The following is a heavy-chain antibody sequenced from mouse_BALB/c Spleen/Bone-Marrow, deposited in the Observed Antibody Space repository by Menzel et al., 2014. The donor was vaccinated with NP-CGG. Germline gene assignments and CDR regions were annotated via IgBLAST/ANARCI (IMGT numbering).Heavy chain of an antibody. CDR3: ARSEGYDYDWFAY. D-gene: IGHD2-4*01. CDR1: GYTFTDYN. V-gene: IGHV1S29*02. J-gene: IGHJ3*01. CDR2: IYPYNGGT. Sequence: VQLQQSGPELVKPGASVKISCKASGYTFTDYNMHWVKQSHGKSLEWIGYIYPYNGGTGYNQKFKSKATLTVDNSSSTAYMELRSLTSEDSAVYYCARSEGYDYDWFAYWGPGPLVTVSA.